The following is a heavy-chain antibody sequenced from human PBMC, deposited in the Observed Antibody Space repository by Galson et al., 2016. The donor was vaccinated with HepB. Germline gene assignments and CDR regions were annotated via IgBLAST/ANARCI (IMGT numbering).Heavy chain of an antibody. J-gene: IGHJ4*02. V-gene: IGHV3-23*01. CDR3: ARDQGYCSGITCLIYDY. CDR1: GFTFDDYA. Sequence: SLRLSCAASGFTFDDYAMSWVRQAPGTGLEWVSAISENGGSTHYADSVKGRFTISRDNSKNTLYLQMNSVRAEDTAVYYCARDQGYCSGITCLIYDYWGQGTLVTVS. CDR2: ISENGGST. D-gene: IGHD2-2*01.